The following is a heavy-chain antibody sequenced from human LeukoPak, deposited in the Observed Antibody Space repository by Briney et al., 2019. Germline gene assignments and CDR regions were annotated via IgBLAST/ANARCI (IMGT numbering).Heavy chain of an antibody. Sequence: GGSLRLSCAASGFTFSNYGMHWVRQAPGKGLEWVAFIRYDGSLKDYADSVKGRFTISRDNSNNTLYLQMNSLRAEDTAVYYCARDQAIFGVVTSFYYYYYMDVWGKGTTVTVSS. D-gene: IGHD3-3*01. CDR2: IRYDGSLK. V-gene: IGHV3-30*02. CDR1: GFTFSNYG. J-gene: IGHJ6*03. CDR3: ARDQAIFGVVTSFYYYYYMDV.